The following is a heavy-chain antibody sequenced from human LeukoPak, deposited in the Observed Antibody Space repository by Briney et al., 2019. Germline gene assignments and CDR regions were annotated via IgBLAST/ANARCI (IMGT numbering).Heavy chain of an antibody. J-gene: IGHJ4*02. D-gene: IGHD3-9*01. CDR3: AVGPFDYDILTGYYSD. CDR2: IYYSGST. CDR1: GGSISSYY. Sequence: SETLSLTCTVSGGSISSYYWSWIRQPPGKGLEWIGYIYYSGSTNYNPSLKSRVTISVDTSKNQFSLKLSSVTAADTAVYYCAVGPFDYDILTGYYSDWGQGTLVTVSS. V-gene: IGHV4-59*01.